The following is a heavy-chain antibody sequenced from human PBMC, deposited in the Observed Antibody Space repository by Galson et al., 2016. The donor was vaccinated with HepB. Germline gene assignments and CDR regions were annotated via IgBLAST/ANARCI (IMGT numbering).Heavy chain of an antibody. CDR3: VRDGGGFIAEADRYFDL. CDR1: GDSISSGNYF. J-gene: IGHJ2*01. D-gene: IGHD6-13*01. V-gene: IGHV4-31*03. CDR2: IFYRGNT. Sequence: TLSLTCTVSGDSISSGNYFWSWIRQHPGKGLEWIGYIFYRGNTVYNPSLRSRVTMSLATFKNQFSLNLSSVTAADTAVYYWVRDGGGFIAEADRYFDLWGRGTLVAVSS.